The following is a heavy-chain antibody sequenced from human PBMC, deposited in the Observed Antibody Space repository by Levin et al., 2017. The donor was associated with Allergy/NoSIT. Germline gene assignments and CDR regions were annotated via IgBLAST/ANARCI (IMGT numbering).Heavy chain of an antibody. CDR2: IGSAGDT. V-gene: IGHV3-13*04. Sequence: LSLTCAASGFTFSRSDMHWVRQVTGKGLEWVSAIGSAGDTYYAASVKGRFTISRENGKNSLYLQMNNLRAGDTAVYYCARELADFNGDYGWYLDRWGRGTLVTVSS. J-gene: IGHJ2*01. D-gene: IGHD4-17*01. CDR3: ARELADFNGDYGWYLDR. CDR1: GFTFSRSD.